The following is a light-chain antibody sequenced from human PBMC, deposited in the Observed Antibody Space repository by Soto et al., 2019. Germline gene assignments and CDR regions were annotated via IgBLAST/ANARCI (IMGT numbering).Light chain of an antibody. Sequence: QSALTQPASVSGSPGQSITISCTGTSNDVGGYHYVSWYQQHPGKAPKLIIYDVSDRPSGVSNRVSGSKSGNTASLTISGLQDEDEADYYCSSYTYSSTLVVFGGGTKVTVL. CDR2: DVS. CDR3: SSYTYSSTLVV. J-gene: IGLJ3*02. V-gene: IGLV2-14*01. CDR1: SNDVGGYHY.